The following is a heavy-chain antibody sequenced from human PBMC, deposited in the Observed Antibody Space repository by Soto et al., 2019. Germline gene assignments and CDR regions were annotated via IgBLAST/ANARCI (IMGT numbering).Heavy chain of an antibody. J-gene: IGHJ6*03. Sequence: EVQLLESGGGMEQPGGSLRLSCAASGFTFSNYGMTWVRQAPGKGLEWVSGISGSGGSTYYADPVKGRFTISRDNSKGTVYLQMNSLRAEDTAVYYCAKSDRECSGSQGYTDVWGKGTTVTVSS. CDR3: AKSDRECSGSQGYTDV. CDR2: ISGSGGST. CDR1: GFTFSNYG. V-gene: IGHV3-23*01. D-gene: IGHD1-26*01.